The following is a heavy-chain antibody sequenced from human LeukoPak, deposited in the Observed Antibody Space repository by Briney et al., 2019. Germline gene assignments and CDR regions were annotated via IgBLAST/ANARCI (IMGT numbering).Heavy chain of an antibody. J-gene: IGHJ4*02. CDR3: ARVGSVTNFGVVSYYFDY. D-gene: IGHD3-3*01. CDR2: IYPDDSDS. Sequence: GASLKISCMASGYRFDYYWIAWVRQMPGKGLEWMGIIYPDDSDSTYSPSFQGQVTISVDKSSNTAYLQWSSLKASNTAIYYCARVGSVTNFGVVSYYFDYWGQGTLVTVSS. V-gene: IGHV5-51*01. CDR1: GYRFDYYW.